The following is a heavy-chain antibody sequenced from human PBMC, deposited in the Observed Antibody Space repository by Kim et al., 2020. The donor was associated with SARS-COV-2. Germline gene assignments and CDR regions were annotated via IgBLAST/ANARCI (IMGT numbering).Heavy chain of an antibody. CDR3: ARVESLYSYGYYFDY. V-gene: IGHV1-3*01. J-gene: IGHJ4*02. D-gene: IGHD5-18*01. Sequence: QKFQGRVTITRDTSASTAYMELSSLRSEDTAVYYCARVESLYSYGYYFDYWGQGTLVTVSS.